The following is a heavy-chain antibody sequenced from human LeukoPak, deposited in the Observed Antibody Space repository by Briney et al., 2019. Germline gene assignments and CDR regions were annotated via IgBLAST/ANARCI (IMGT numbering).Heavy chain of an antibody. CDR2: ISPTGEGT. J-gene: IGHJ4*02. V-gene: IGHV3-23*01. CDR1: GFAFSNTG. CDR3: AKDYSSSWYF. Sequence: GGSLRLSCAASGFAFSNTGMTWVRQAPGRGLEWVSTISPTGEGTHYADSVKGRFTISRDNPKNTLYLQMNSLRAEDTAVYYCAKDYSSSWYFWGQGTLVTVSS. D-gene: IGHD6-13*01.